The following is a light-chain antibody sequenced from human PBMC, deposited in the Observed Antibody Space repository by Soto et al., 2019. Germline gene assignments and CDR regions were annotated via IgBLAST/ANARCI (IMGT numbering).Light chain of an antibody. CDR3: SSSAGSNIVV. CDR2: EVS. J-gene: IGLJ2*01. V-gene: IGLV2-8*01. CDR1: SSDVGGYNF. Sequence: QSVLTQPPSASGSHGQSVTISCTGTSSDVGGYNFVSWYQQHPGKAPKLMIYEVSERPSGVPDRFSGSKSGNTASLPVSGLQAEDGADYYCSSSAGSNIVVFGGGTQLTVL.